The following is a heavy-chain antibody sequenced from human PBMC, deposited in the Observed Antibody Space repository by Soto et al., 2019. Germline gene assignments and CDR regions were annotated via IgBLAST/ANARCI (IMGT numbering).Heavy chain of an antibody. CDR3: ARPRRAYCGGDCYSDAFDI. CDR1: GGTFSSYA. J-gene: IGHJ3*02. V-gene: IGHV1-69*12. Sequence: QVQLVQSGAEVKKPGSSVKVSCKASGGTFSSYAISWVRQAPGQGLEWMGGIIPIFGTANYAQKFQGRVTITADESKSTAYMELSSLRSEDTAVYYCARPRRAYCGGDCYSDAFDIWGQGTMVTVSS. D-gene: IGHD2-21*02. CDR2: IIPIFGTA.